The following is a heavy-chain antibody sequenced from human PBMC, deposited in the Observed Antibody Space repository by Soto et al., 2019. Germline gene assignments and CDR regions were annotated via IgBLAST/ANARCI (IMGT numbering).Heavy chain of an antibody. J-gene: IGHJ4*02. V-gene: IGHV6-1*01. CDR1: GDSVSSNSAA. Sequence: SQTLSLTCAISGDSVSSNSAAWNWIRQSPSRGLEWLGRTYYRSKWYNDYAVSVKGRITVSPDTSKNQFSLKLSSVTAADTAVYYCASNSYGLVYWGQGTLVTVSS. D-gene: IGHD5-18*01. CDR2: TYYRSKWYN. CDR3: ASNSYGLVY.